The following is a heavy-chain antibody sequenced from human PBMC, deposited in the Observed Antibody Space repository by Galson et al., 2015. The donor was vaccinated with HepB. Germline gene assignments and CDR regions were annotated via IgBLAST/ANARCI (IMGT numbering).Heavy chain of an antibody. V-gene: IGHV6-1*01. D-gene: IGHD4-23*01. J-gene: IGHJ4*02. CDR2: IYYKSKWYN. Sequence: CAISGDSVSSNSAAWNWIRQSPSRGLEWLGRIYYKSKWYNDYAVSVKGRITINPDTSKNQFSLQLNSVTPEDTAVYYCVFLRGNDLKPLDYWGQGTLVTVSS. CDR1: GDSVSSNSAA. CDR3: VFLRGNDLKPLDY.